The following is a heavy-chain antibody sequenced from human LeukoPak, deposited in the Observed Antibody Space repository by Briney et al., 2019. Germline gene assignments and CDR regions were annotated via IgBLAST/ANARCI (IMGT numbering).Heavy chain of an antibody. CDR2: IYYSGST. J-gene: IGHJ4*02. CDR3: ARVSVWEYYFDY. CDR1: GGSISSGGYY. Sequence: SQTLSLTCTVSGGSISSGGYYWSWIRQHPGKGLEWIGYIYYSGSTYYNPSLKSRVTISVDTSKNQFSLKLSSVTAADTAVYYCARVSVWEYYFDYWGQGTLVTVSS. V-gene: IGHV4-31*03. D-gene: IGHD1-26*01.